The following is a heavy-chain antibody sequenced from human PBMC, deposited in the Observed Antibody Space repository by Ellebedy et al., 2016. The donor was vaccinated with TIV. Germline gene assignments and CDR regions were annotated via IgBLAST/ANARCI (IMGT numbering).Heavy chain of an antibody. CDR2: INAGNGNT. J-gene: IGHJ4*02. D-gene: IGHD3-22*01. Sequence: ASVKVSCKASGYTFTSYAMHWVRQAPGQRLEWMGWINAGNGNTKYSQKFQGRVTITRDTSASTVYMELSSLRSEDTAVYYCARAPGYYYDSSGSLDYWGQGTLVTVSS. V-gene: IGHV1-3*01. CDR3: ARAPGYYYDSSGSLDY. CDR1: GYTFTSYA.